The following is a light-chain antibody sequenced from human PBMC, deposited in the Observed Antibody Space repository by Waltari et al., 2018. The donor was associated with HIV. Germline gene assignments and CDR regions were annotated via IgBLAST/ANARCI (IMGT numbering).Light chain of an antibody. V-gene: IGKV3-11*01. Sequence: EIVLTQSPATLSLSPGVSATLSCRASQSVGVFLAWYQHKPGHPPRLLIHEASNRATGVPARFSGSGSGTDFTLTISSLEPEDFAVYYCQHRHNWPPLTFGGGTEVEIK. CDR1: QSVGVF. CDR3: QHRHNWPPLT. J-gene: IGKJ4*01. CDR2: EAS.